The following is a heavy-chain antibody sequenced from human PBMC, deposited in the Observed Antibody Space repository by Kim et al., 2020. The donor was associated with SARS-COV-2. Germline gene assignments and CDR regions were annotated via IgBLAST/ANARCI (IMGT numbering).Heavy chain of an antibody. J-gene: IGHJ6*02. V-gene: IGHV3-33*01. CDR2: IWYDGSNK. Sequence: GGSLRLSCAASGFTFSSYGMHWVRQAPGKGLEWVAVIWYDGSNKYYADSVKGRFTISRDNSKNTLYLQMNSLRAEDTAVYYCAGGSYYYYYYGMDVWGQGTTVTVSS. CDR1: GFTFSSYG. D-gene: IGHD1-26*01. CDR3: AGGSYYYYYYGMDV.